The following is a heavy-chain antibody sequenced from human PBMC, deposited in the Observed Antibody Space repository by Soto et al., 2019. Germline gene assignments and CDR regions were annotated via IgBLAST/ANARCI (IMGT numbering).Heavy chain of an antibody. V-gene: IGHV1-69*13. CDR2: IIPIFDTA. J-gene: IGHJ6*02. Sequence: SVKVSCKTSGGTFSSYAISWVRQAPGQGLEWMGGIIPIFDTANYAQKFQGRVTIAADESTSTAYMELSSLRSEDTAVYYCASGDYDFWSGPGGGMDVWGQGTTVTVSS. D-gene: IGHD3-3*01. CDR1: GGTFSSYA. CDR3: ASGDYDFWSGPGGGMDV.